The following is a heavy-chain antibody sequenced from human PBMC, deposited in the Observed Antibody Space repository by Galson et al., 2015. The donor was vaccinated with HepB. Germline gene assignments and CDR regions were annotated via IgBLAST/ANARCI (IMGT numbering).Heavy chain of an antibody. Sequence: SVKVSCKASGYTFTSYAMHWVRQAPGQRLEWMGWINAGNGNTKYSQKFQGRVTITRDTSASTAYMELSSLRSEDTAVYYCARDSPRFRGWYYYGMDVWGQGTTVTVSS. CDR1: GYTFTSYA. CDR3: ARDSPRFRGWYYYGMDV. D-gene: IGHD3-10*01. J-gene: IGHJ6*02. CDR2: INAGNGNT. V-gene: IGHV1-3*01.